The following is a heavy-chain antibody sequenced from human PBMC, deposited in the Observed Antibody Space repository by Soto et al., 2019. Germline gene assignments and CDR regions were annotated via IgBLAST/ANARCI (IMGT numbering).Heavy chain of an antibody. Sequence: GGSLRLSCAASGFTFRSYAMSWVRQAPGKGLEWVSAISGSASSTNYADSVKGRFTISRDNSKNTLYLQMNSLRAEDTAVYYCAKRAPYCSGGNCYFDHWGQGTLVTVSS. CDR3: AKRAPYCSGGNCYFDH. CDR2: ISGSASST. D-gene: IGHD2-15*01. J-gene: IGHJ4*02. CDR1: GFTFRSYA. V-gene: IGHV3-23*01.